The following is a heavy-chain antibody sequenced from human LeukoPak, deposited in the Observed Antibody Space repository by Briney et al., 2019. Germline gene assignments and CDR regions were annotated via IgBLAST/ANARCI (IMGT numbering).Heavy chain of an antibody. D-gene: IGHD2-2*02. J-gene: IGHJ6*03. CDR2: INHSGST. Sequence: QASETLSLTCAVYGGSFSGYYWSWIRQPPGKGLEWIGEINHSGSTNYNPSLKSRVTISVDTSKNQFSLKLSTMTAADTAVYYCARGHSPKPVPAAIPPGGPYYYMDGWGKGTTVTVSS. CDR3: ARGHSPKPVPAAIPPGGPYYYMDG. CDR1: GGSFSGYY. V-gene: IGHV4-34*01.